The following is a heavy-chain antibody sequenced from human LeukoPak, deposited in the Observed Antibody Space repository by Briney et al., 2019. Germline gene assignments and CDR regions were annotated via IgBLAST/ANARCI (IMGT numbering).Heavy chain of an antibody. V-gene: IGHV1-18*01. D-gene: IGHD3-22*01. CDR3: ARVPGYDKFGRGYFQH. CDR2: ISAYNDNT. CDR1: GYTFTSYG. Sequence: ASVKVSCKASGYTFTSYGISWVLQAPGQGLEWMGWISAYNDNTNYAQKLQGRVTMTTDTSTSTAYMELRSLRSDDTAVYYCARVPGYDKFGRGYFQHWGQGTLVTVSS. J-gene: IGHJ1*01.